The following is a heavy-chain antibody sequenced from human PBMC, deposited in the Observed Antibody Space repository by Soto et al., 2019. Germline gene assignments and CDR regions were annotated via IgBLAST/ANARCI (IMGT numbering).Heavy chain of an antibody. D-gene: IGHD1-1*01. CDR2: ISDDGTNT. V-gene: IGHV3-74*01. Sequence: HHGGSLRPSFVASGLTSGSNYMRWVRQVRGQVVVRVSRISDDGTNTKYADSVKRRFTISRANAKNTLFLQMNSVTAEDTAVYYCVGTEHVDHWGQGALVTVSS. CDR3: VGTEHVDH. CDR1: GLTSGSNY. J-gene: IGHJ4*02.